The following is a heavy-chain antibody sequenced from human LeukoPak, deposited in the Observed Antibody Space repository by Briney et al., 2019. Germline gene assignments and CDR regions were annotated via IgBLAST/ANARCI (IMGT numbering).Heavy chain of an antibody. CDR3: AKEITMVRGVIDY. Sequence: GGSLRLSCAASGFTFSDYYMSWIRQAPGKGLEWVSYISSSGSTIYYADSVKGRFTISRDNAKNSLYLQMNSLKAEDTAVYYCAKEITMVRGVIDYWGQGNLVTVSS. CDR2: ISSSGSTI. D-gene: IGHD3-10*01. CDR1: GFTFSDYY. V-gene: IGHV3-11*01. J-gene: IGHJ4*02.